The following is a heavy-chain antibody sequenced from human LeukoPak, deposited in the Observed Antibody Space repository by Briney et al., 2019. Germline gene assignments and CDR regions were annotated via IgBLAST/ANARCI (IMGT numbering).Heavy chain of an antibody. CDR3: ARVGAVAVAFDS. J-gene: IGHJ3*02. CDR1: GFTVSSNY. V-gene: IGHV3-53*01. Sequence: GGSLSLSCAASGFTVSSNYMSWVRQAPGEGLEWVSVIYSGGSTYYADSVKGRFTISRDNSKNTLFLQMNSLRAEDTAVYYCARVGAVAVAFDSWGQESMVTVSS. CDR2: IYSGGST. D-gene: IGHD6-19*01.